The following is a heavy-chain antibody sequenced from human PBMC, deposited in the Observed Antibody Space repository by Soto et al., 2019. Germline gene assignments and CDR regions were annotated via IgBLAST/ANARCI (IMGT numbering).Heavy chain of an antibody. CDR2: IYSGCST. V-gene: IGHV3-53*01. CDR1: GFTVSSNY. CDR3: AREGLPQGAAGSGNAFDI. Sequence: GGSLRLSCAASGFTVSSNYMSWVRQAPGKGLEWVSVIYSGCSTYYADSVKGRFTISRDNSKNTLYLQMNSLRAEDTGVDYCAREGLPQGAAGSGNAFDIWGQGTMVTVSS. D-gene: IGHD6-13*01. J-gene: IGHJ3*02.